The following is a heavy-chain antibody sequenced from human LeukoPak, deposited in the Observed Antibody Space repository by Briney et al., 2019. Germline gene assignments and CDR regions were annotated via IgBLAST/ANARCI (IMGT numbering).Heavy chain of an antibody. J-gene: IGHJ3*02. CDR2: ISSASSYI. CDR1: GLSISRYS. Sequence: GGSLRLSCAASGLSISRYSMNWVRQAPGKGLEWVSSISSASSYIYYTDSVKGRFTISRDNAKNSLYLQMNSLRAEDTALYYCARDLSMQFLVRVAFDIWGHGTMVTVSS. V-gene: IGHV3-21*01. CDR3: ARDLSMQFLVRVAFDI. D-gene: IGHD6-19*01.